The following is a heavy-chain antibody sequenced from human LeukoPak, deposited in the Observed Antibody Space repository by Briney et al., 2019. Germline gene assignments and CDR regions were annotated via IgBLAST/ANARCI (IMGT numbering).Heavy chain of an antibody. J-gene: IGHJ4*02. CDR3: ATQGLGYCSGGSCYWFGYFDY. V-gene: IGHV3-23*01. CDR1: GFTSSSYA. D-gene: IGHD2-15*01. Sequence: GGSLRLSCAASGFTSSSYAMSWVRQAPGKGLEWVSAISGSGGSTYYADSVKGRFTISRDNSKNTLYLQMNSLRAEDTAVYYCATQGLGYCSGGSCYWFGYFDYWGQGTLVTVSS. CDR2: ISGSGGST.